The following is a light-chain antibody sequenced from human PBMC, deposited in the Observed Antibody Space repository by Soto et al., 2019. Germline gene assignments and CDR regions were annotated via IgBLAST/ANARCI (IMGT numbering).Light chain of an antibody. J-gene: IGKJ1*01. CDR3: QQDKNSPHR. CDR2: GAS. Sequence: SPASLSLSQNYLLTISCRASQSVSSNLAWYQQKPGQAPRLLIYGASTRATGIPARFSGSGSGTEFTLTISSLQSEDFTVYCCQQDKNSPHRFGQGTKVAIK. CDR1: QSVSSN. V-gene: IGKV3-15*01.